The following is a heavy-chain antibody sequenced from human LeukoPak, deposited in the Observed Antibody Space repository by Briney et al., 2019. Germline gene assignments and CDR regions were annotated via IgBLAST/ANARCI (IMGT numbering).Heavy chain of an antibody. CDR2: IYYSGST. J-gene: IGHJ4*02. Sequence: SETLSLTCTVSGGSISSYYWSWIRQPPGKGLEWIGYIYYSGSTNYNPSLKSRVTISVDTSKNQFSLELSSVTAADTAVYYCARYRSEEVFDYWGQGTLVTVSS. D-gene: IGHD1-14*01. V-gene: IGHV4-59*01. CDR3: ARYRSEEVFDY. CDR1: GGSISSYY.